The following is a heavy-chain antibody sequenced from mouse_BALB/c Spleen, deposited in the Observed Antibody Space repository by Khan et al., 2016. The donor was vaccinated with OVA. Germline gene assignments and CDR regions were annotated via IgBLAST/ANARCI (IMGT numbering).Heavy chain of an antibody. CDR3: TRSGWAAFAY. CDR2: INPSNGDT. CDR1: GYTFTSYY. D-gene: IGHD1-1*02. V-gene: IGHV1S81*02. J-gene: IGHJ3*01. Sequence: QVQLQQPGAELVKPGASVKLSCKASGYTFTSYYIYWVKQRPGQGLEWIGGINPSNGDTYFHEKFESKATLTVDKSSSTAFMQVSSLTSEDSSVYYCTRSGWAAFAYCGQETLVTVSA.